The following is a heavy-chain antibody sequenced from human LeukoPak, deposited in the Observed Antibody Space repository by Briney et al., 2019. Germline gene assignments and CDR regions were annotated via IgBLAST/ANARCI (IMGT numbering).Heavy chain of an antibody. V-gene: IGHV3-30*03. J-gene: IGHJ4*02. Sequence: GGSLRLSCAASGFTFSRYGMHWVRQAPGKGLEWAAVISDDGSNKYYADSVKGRFTISRDNSRNTLYLQMDSLRSEDTAVYYCARDFFPIVDSTWYEIGYWGQGTLVTVSS. D-gene: IGHD2-21*01. CDR3: ARDFFPIVDSTWYEIGY. CDR1: GFTFSRYG. CDR2: ISDDGSNK.